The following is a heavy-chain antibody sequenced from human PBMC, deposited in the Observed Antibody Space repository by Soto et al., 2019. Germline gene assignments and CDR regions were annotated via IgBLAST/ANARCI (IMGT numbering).Heavy chain of an antibody. CDR2: ISPSNSTI. CDR1: GFTFSLYH. Sequence: QLVESGGGLVQPGGSLRLSCAASGFTFSLYHVNWVRQAPGKGLEWLSYISPSNSTIYYADSVKGRFTISRDNAKNSLDLQMNGLRDDDTAVYYCARVGRGFCSSTRCYTDGFDLWGQGTVVTVST. V-gene: IGHV3-48*03. CDR3: ARVGRGFCSSTRCYTDGFDL. J-gene: IGHJ3*01. D-gene: IGHD2-2*01.